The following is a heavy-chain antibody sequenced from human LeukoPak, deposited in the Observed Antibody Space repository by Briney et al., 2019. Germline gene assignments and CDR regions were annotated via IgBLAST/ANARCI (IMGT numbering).Heavy chain of an antibody. D-gene: IGHD3-16*01. V-gene: IGHV4-34*01. CDR3: ARRGITVRLVYYYYMDV. CDR1: GVSISSYY. J-gene: IGHJ6*03. Sequence: SETLSLTCTVSGVSISSYYWSWIRQPPGKGLEWIGEINHSGSTNYNPSLKSRVTISVDTSKNQFSLKLSSVTAADTAVYYCARRGITVRLVYYYYMDVWGKGTTVTVSS. CDR2: INHSGST.